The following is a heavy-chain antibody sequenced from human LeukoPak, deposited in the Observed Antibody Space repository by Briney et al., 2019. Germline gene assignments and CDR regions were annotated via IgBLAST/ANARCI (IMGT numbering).Heavy chain of an antibody. CDR1: GDSISSYY. J-gene: IGHJ4*02. Sequence: SETLSLTCTVSGDSISSYYWSWIRQPPGKGLEWIGYFYYSGSVDYNPSLKSRVTMSLDTSKNQFSLNLTSVTAADTAVYYCVRQHSSGYYHFDYWGQGTLVTVSS. CDR2: FYYSGSV. V-gene: IGHV4-59*08. CDR3: VRQHSSGYYHFDY. D-gene: IGHD3-22*01.